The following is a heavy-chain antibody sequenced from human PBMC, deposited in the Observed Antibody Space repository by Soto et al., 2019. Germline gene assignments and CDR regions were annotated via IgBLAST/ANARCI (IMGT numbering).Heavy chain of an antibody. CDR3: ARDDYYGSGSPLGPFDY. CDR2: ISSSSSYI. V-gene: IGHV3-21*01. D-gene: IGHD3-10*01. Sequence: PGGSLRLSCAAPGFTFSSYSMNWVRQAPGKGLEWVSSISSSSSYIYYADSVKGRFTISRDNAKNSLYLQMNSLRAEDTAVYYCARDDYYGSGSPLGPFDYWGQGTLVTVSS. CDR1: GFTFSSYS. J-gene: IGHJ4*02.